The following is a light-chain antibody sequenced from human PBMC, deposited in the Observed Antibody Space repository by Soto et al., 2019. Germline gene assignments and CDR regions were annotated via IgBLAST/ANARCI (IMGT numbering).Light chain of an antibody. Sequence: ETVLTQSPGTLSLSPGERATVSGRASQSVGGSSLAWYQQKPGQAPRLLIYAASNRATGIPARFSGSGSGTDFTLTISRLEPEDFAVYYCQQRSNWPWTFGQGTKVDI. V-gene: IGKV3D-20*02. CDR1: QSVGGSS. CDR2: AAS. CDR3: QQRSNWPWT. J-gene: IGKJ1*01.